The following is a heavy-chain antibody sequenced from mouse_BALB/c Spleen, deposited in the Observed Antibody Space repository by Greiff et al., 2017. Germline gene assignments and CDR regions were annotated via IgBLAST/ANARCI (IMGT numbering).Heavy chain of an antibody. CDR3: TRIIYDGYPYFDY. Sequence: QGQLQQPGAELVKPGASVKLSCKASGYTFTSYYMYWVKQRPGQGLEWIGGINPSNGGTNFNEKFKSKATLTVDKSSSTAYMQLSSLTSEDSAVYYCTRIIYDGYPYFDYWGQGTTLTVSS. CDR2: INPSNGGT. D-gene: IGHD2-3*01. V-gene: IGHV1S81*02. CDR1: GYTFTSYY. J-gene: IGHJ2*01.